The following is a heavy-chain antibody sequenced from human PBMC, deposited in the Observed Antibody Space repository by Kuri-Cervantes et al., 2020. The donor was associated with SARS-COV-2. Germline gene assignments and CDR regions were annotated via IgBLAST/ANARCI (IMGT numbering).Heavy chain of an antibody. CDR1: GFTFSSYS. V-gene: IGHV3-21*01. CDR2: ISSSSSYI. Sequence: GESRKSFCAASGFTFSSYSMNWVRQAPGKGLEWVSSISSSSSYIYYADSVKGRFTISRDNAKNSRYLQMNSLRAEDTAVYYCARGLKTIFGVVIANFDYWGQGTLVTVSS. CDR3: ARGLKTIFGVVIANFDY. D-gene: IGHD3-3*01. J-gene: IGHJ4*02.